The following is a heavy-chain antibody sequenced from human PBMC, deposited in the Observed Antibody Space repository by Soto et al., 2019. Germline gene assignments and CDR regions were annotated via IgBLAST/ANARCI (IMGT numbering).Heavy chain of an antibody. CDR2: ISYDGSNK. CDR1: GFTFSSYA. D-gene: IGHD6-19*01. Sequence: GGSLRLSCAASGFTFSSYAMHWVRQAPGKGLEWVAVISYDGSNKYYADSVKGRFTISRDNSKNTLYLQMNSLRAEDTAVYYCARTPRIAVACNEYFQHWGQVTLGTFSS. V-gene: IGHV3-30-3*01. CDR3: ARTPRIAVACNEYFQH. J-gene: IGHJ1*01.